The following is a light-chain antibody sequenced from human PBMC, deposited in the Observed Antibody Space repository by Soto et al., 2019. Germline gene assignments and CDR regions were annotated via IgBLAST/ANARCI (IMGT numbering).Light chain of an antibody. Sequence: QSVLTQPPSVSAAPGQRVTISCSGSSSNIGHNYVSWYRQLPGTAPKLLIYANNRRPSGISDRFSGSKSRTSATLDITGLQTGDEADYYCGSGDSSLSGVVFGGGTKVTVL. V-gene: IGLV1-51*01. CDR1: SSNIGHNY. J-gene: IGLJ2*01. CDR2: ANN. CDR3: GSGDSSLSGVV.